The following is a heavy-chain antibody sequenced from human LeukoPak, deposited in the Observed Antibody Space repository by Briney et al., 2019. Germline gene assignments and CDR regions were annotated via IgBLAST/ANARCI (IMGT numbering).Heavy chain of an antibody. Sequence: GGSLRLSCAASGFSITDHYMDWVRQAPEKGLEWVGRTRNKPNGYTTDYGTSVKGRFIVSRDDSENSLYLQMNGLKTEDTAVYYCVRVRHGDYFDYWGQGTLVTVSS. CDR3: VRVRHGDYFDY. J-gene: IGHJ4*02. CDR2: TRNKPNGYTT. V-gene: IGHV3-72*01. CDR1: GFSITDHY. D-gene: IGHD4-17*01.